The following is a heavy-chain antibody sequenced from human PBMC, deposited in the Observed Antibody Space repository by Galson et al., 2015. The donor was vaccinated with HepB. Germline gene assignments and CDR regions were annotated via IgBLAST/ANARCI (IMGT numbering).Heavy chain of an antibody. CDR2: IIPIFGTA. CDR1: GGTFSSYA. D-gene: IGHD3-10*01. Sequence: SVKVSCKASGGTFSSYAISWVRQAPGQGLEWMGGIIPIFGTANYAQKFQGRVTITADESTSTAYMELSSLRSEDTAVYYCARSTMVRGVIITDRYYYGMDVWGQGTTVTVSS. J-gene: IGHJ6*02. CDR3: ARSTMVRGVIITDRYYYGMDV. V-gene: IGHV1-69*13.